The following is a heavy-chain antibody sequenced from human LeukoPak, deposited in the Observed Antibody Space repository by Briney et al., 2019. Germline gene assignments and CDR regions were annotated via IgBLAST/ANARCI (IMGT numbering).Heavy chain of an antibody. CDR3: ARVGPHASFDY. CDR1: GGSISSYY. V-gene: IGHV4-59*01. CDR2: IYYSGST. J-gene: IGHJ4*02. Sequence: PSETLSLTCTVSGGSISSYYWSWIRQPPGKGLEWIGYIYYSGSTKYNPSLKSRVTISVDTSKNQFSLKLSSVTAADTAVYYCARVGPHASFDYWGQGTLVTVSS.